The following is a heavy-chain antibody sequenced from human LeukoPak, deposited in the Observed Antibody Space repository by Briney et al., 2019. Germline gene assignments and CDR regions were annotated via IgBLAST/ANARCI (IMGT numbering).Heavy chain of an antibody. CDR1: GGTFSNYA. CDR2: VIPILDTT. CDR3: ARWRHTLARRWFDP. V-gene: IGHV1-69*06. J-gene: IGHJ5*02. D-gene: IGHD2-2*02. Sequence: ASVKVSCKASGGTFSNYAISWVRQAPGQGLEWMGGVIPILDTTNHAQKFQGRVTITADKSTSTAYMELSSLRSEDTAVYYCARWRHTLARRWFDPWGQGTLVTVSS.